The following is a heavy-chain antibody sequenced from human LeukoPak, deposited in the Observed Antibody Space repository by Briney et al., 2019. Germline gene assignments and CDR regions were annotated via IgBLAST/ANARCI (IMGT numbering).Heavy chain of an antibody. D-gene: IGHD2-15*01. CDR2: ISGSGGST. CDR3: AKDRGWAEDPGYAFDI. V-gene: IGHV3-23*01. J-gene: IGHJ3*02. CDR1: GFTFSSYA. Sequence: QTGGSLRLSCAASGFTFSSYAMSWVRQAPGKGLEWVSAISGSGGSTYYADSVKGRFTISRDNSKNTLYLQMNSLRAEDTAVYYCAKDRGWAEDPGYAFDIWGQGTMVTVSS.